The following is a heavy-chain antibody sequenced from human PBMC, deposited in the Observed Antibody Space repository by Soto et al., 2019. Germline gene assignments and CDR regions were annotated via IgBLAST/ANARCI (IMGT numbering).Heavy chain of an antibody. J-gene: IGHJ4*02. Sequence: SVKGSCKASGGTFSSYAISWVRQAPGQGLEWMGGIIPIFGTANYAQKFQGRVTITADESTSTAYMEQSSLRSEDTAVYYCARAGDVTYSSSRYCFDYWGQGTLVTVSS. CDR3: ARAGDVTYSSSRYCFDY. D-gene: IGHD6-13*01. CDR1: GGTFSSYA. V-gene: IGHV1-69*13. CDR2: IIPIFGTA.